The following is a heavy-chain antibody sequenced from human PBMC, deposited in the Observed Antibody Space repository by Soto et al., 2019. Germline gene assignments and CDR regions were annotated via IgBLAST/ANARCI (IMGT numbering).Heavy chain of an antibody. CDR3: ARVRDYVWGSYRPTLSGLDV. Sequence: PGGSLRLSCAASGFTFSSYGMHWVRQAPGKGLEWVAVIWYDGSNKYYADSVKGRFTISRDNSKNTLYLQMNSLRAEDTAVYYCARVRDYVWGSYRPTLSGLDVWGQGTTVTVSS. J-gene: IGHJ6*02. D-gene: IGHD3-16*01. CDR1: GFTFSSYG. CDR2: IWYDGSNK. V-gene: IGHV3-33*01.